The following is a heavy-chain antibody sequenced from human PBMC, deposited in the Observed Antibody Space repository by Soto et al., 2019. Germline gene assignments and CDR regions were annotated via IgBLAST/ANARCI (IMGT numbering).Heavy chain of an antibody. CDR1: GFTFSNAW. CDR2: IKSKTDGGTT. Sequence: EVQLVESGGGLVKPGGSLRLSCAASGFTFSNAWMSWVRQAPGKGLEWVGRIKSKTDGGTTDYAAPVKGRFTISRDDSKNTLYLQMNSLKTEDTAVYYCTPGITGTTGWLFDYWGQGTLVTVSS. D-gene: IGHD1-20*01. J-gene: IGHJ4*02. V-gene: IGHV3-15*01. CDR3: TPGITGTTGWLFDY.